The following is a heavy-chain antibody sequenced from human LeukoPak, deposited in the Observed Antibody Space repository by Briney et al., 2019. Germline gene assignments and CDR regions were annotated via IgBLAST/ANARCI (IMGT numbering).Heavy chain of an antibody. Sequence: GASVKVSCKASGGTFSSYAISWVRQAPGQGLEWMGRIIPILGIANYAQKFQGRVTITADKSTSTAYMELSSLRSEDTAVYYCASFNPYHPAAPWGQGTLVTVSS. D-gene: IGHD1-14*01. CDR2: IIPILGIA. CDR1: GGTFSSYA. CDR3: ASFNPYHPAAP. J-gene: IGHJ5*02. V-gene: IGHV1-69*04.